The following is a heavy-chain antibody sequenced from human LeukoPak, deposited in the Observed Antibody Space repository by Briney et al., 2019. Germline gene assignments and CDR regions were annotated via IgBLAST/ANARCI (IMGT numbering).Heavy chain of an antibody. J-gene: IGHJ4*02. Sequence: GGSLRLSCAASGFTFSTYDMHWVRQGPGKRLEWVSGIGTGGDTYYSDSVKGRFTISRENAKNSLYLQMNSLRAEDTAVYYCARRWGEAAAGPNNFDYWGQGTLVTVSS. CDR3: ARRWGEAAAGPNNFDY. V-gene: IGHV3-13*01. D-gene: IGHD6-13*01. CDR2: IGTGGDT. CDR1: GFTFSTYD.